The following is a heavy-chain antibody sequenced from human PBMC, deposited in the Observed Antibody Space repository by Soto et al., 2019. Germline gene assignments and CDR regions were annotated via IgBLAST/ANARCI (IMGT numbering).Heavy chain of an antibody. Sequence: QVHLQESGPGLVKPSQTLSLTCTVSGGSISSSDYYWSWIRQPPGKGLEWIGYIYSSGNTYCNTSCKWRLTIPVDTSKNQFSLKLNSVTAADTALYYCARGRSAATVVTCYFDSWGQRTLVTVSS. CDR3: ARGRSAATVVTCYFDS. CDR1: GGSISSSDYY. V-gene: IGHV4-31*03. D-gene: IGHD4-17*01. J-gene: IGHJ4*02. CDR2: IYSSGNT.